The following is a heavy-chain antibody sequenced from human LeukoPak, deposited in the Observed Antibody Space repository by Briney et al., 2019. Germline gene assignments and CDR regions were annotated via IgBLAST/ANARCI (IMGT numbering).Heavy chain of an antibody. CDR2: IYHGGNT. J-gene: IGHJ3*02. V-gene: IGHV4-38-2*02. CDR1: IYSISSGYY. Sequence: SETLSLTCTVSIYSISSGYYWGWIRQPPGKGLEWIGSIYHGGNTYYNPSLKSRVTISIDTSKNQFSLRLNSVTAADTAMYYCARDSRSERFPLDAVDIWGQGTMVTVSS. CDR3: ARDSRSERFPLDAVDI. D-gene: IGHD5-24*01.